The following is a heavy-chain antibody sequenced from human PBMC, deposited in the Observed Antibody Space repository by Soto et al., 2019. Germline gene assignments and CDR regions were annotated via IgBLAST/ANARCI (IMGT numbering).Heavy chain of an antibody. J-gene: IGHJ4*02. V-gene: IGHV3-74*01. CDR2: IKSDGSST. CDR1: GFTFSDYW. CDR3: ARSWGGEVVS. D-gene: IGHD1-26*01. Sequence: EVQLVESGGGLVQPGGSLRLSCAASGFTFSDYWMHWVRQAPGKGLVWVSRIKSDGSSTSYADSVKGRFTISRDNAKNTLYLQMNRLRAEDTAGYFCARSWGGEVVSWGQVTLVSV.